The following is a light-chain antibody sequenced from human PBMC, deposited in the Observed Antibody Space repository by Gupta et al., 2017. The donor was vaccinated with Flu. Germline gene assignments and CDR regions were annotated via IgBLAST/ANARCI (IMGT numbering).Light chain of an antibody. CDR2: EAS. V-gene: IGKV1-33*01. CDR1: HDINNC. CDR3: QQNDYLPPYT. Sequence: DVQMTQSPSSLSASVGDSVTITCQASHDINNCVNWYQQKPGKAPKLLIYEASSLETGVTSRFSGSGYGKDFTFTIISRQPEDVATYYCQQNDYLPPYTFGQGTKLEI. J-gene: IGKJ2*01.